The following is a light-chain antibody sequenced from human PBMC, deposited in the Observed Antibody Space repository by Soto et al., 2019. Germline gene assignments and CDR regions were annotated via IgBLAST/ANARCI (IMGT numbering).Light chain of an antibody. CDR1: SSDVGGYNF. CDR3: CSYAGSYTHV. J-gene: IGLJ1*01. Sequence: QSVLTQPRSVSVSPGQSVTISCTGTSSDVGGYNFVSWYQQYPGKAPKLIIYDVTKGPSGVPDRFSGSKSGNTASLTISGLQTDDEADYYCCSYAGSYTHVFGTGTKVTVL. V-gene: IGLV2-11*01. CDR2: DVT.